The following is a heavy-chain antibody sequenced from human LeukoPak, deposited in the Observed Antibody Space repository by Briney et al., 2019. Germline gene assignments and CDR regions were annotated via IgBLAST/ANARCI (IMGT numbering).Heavy chain of an antibody. J-gene: IGHJ3*02. V-gene: IGHV1-2*02. D-gene: IGHD2-15*01. CDR3: ARRLSGCSGGSCADAFDI. CDR2: INPNSGVT. CDR1: GYTFTGSY. Sequence: ASVTVSCKASGYTFTGSYTHWIRHAPGQGLEWMGWINPNSGVTNYAQTFLGRVTMTRDTSISTAYMELSRLRSDDTAVYYCARRLSGCSGGSCADAFDIWGQGTMVTVSS.